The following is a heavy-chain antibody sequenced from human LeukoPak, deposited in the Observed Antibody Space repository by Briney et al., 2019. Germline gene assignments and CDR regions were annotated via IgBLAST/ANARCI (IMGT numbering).Heavy chain of an antibody. J-gene: IGHJ6*03. CDR1: GYSISSGYD. V-gene: IGHV4-38-2*01. CDR2: IYHNGRT. Sequence: SETLSLTCAVSGYSISSGYDWGWIRQPPGKGLEYIGSIYHNGRTYYNPSLKSRVTISVDTSRNQFFLKLSSVTAADTAMYYCARQISDYYYYYMDVWGEGITVTVSS. CDR3: ARQISDYYYYYMDV. D-gene: IGHD2/OR15-2a*01.